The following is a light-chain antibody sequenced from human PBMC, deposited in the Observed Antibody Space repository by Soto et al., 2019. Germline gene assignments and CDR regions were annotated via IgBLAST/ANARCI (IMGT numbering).Light chain of an antibody. CDR3: QQYGSSRWT. CDR2: GAS. J-gene: IGKJ1*01. V-gene: IGKV3-20*01. CDR1: QSVSSSY. Sequence: EIVLTQSPGTLSLSPGERATLSCRASQSVSSSYLAWYQQKPGQAPRLLIYGASTRATGIPDRFCGSGSGTDFTLTISTLEPEDFAVYYCQQYGSSRWTFGQGTKVEFK.